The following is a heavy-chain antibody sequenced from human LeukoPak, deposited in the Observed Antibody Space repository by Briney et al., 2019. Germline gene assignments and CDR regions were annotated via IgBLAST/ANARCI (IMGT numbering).Heavy chain of an antibody. J-gene: IGHJ4*02. CDR2: IIPIFGTA. V-gene: IGHV1-69*05. D-gene: IGHD3-10*01. Sequence: SVEVSCKASGGTFSSYAISWVRQAPGQGLEWMGGIIPIFGTANYAQKFQGRVTITTDESTSTAYMELSSLRSEDTAVYYCARESMVRGTLYYFDYWGQGTLVTVSS. CDR3: ARESMVRGTLYYFDY. CDR1: GGTFSSYA.